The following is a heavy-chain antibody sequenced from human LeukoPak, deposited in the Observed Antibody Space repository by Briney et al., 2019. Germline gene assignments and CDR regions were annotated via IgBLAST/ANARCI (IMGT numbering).Heavy chain of an antibody. Sequence: GGSLRLSCAPSGFTVRSNSMTWVRHAPGRCLEWDFVIYSGGSTYYADSVSGRFTISRDESENTLFLQMTSLRVEDTALYYCARAREYCAGNECYEYFQDWGQGTLAIVSS. J-gene: IGHJ1*01. CDR2: IYSGGST. CDR1: GFTVRSNS. D-gene: IGHD2-21*01. V-gene: IGHV3-53*01. CDR3: ARAREYCAGNECYEYFQD.